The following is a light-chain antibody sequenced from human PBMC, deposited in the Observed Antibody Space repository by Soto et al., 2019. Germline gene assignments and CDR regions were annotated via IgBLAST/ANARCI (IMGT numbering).Light chain of an antibody. CDR1: ESVSSN. J-gene: IGKJ4*01. CDR2: GAS. Sequence: EIVMTQSPATLSVSPGERATLSCRASESVSSNLAWDQQKPGQAPRLLIYGASTRATGSPARFSGSGSGTEFTLTISRLQSEDFAVYYCQQYNNWPRGLTFGGGTKV. V-gene: IGKV3-15*01. CDR3: QQYNNWPRGLT.